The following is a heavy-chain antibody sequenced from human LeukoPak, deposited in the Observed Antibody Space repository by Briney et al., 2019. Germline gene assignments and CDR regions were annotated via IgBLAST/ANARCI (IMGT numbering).Heavy chain of an antibody. Sequence: GGSLRLSCAASGFTFSDYYMSWIRQAPGKGLEWVSYISSSGSTIYYADSVKGRFTISRDNAKNSLYLQMNSLRAEDTAVYYCARLRGDPNYYYYYMDVWGKGTTVTISS. V-gene: IGHV3-11*01. D-gene: IGHD4-17*01. J-gene: IGHJ6*03. CDR1: GFTFSDYY. CDR3: ARLRGDPNYYYYYMDV. CDR2: ISSSGSTI.